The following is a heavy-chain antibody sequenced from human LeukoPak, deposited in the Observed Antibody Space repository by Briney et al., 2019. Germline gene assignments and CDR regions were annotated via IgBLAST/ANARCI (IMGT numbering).Heavy chain of an antibody. D-gene: IGHD2-15*01. CDR1: GYTFTGYY. J-gene: IGHJ3*02. V-gene: IGHV1-2*02. CDR2: INPSSGGT. CDR3: ATPQWGYCSGGSCYRDAFDI. Sequence: GASVKVSCTPSGYTFTGYYIQWVRQAPRQGLEWMGWINPSSGGTNYAQKFQGRVTMTRDTSISTAYMELSRLRSDDTAVYYCATPQWGYCSGGSCYRDAFDIWGQGTMVTVSS.